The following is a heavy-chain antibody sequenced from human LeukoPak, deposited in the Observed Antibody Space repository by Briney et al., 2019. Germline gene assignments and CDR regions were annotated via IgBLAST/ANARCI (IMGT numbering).Heavy chain of an antibody. CDR1: GGSISSYY. CDR2: IYHSGST. CDR3: ARDLVAFDY. D-gene: IGHD2-15*01. J-gene: IGHJ4*02. Sequence: SETLSLTCTVSGGSISSYYWSWIRQPPGKGLEWIGYIYHSGSTDYNPSLKSRVTISVDTSKSQFSLKLTSVTAADTAVYYCARDLVAFDYWGQGALVIVSS. V-gene: IGHV4-59*12.